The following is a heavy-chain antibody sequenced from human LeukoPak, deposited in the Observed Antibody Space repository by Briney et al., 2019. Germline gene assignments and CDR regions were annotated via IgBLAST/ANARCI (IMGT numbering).Heavy chain of an antibody. D-gene: IGHD2-15*01. CDR2: VYPGDSDT. Sequence: GEAPKISCKGSGESFISYWIGWLRQMPRKSLEGMGIVYPGDSDTRYSPSFQGQVTISADKSISTAYLQWSSLKASDTAMYYCARSNLYCSGGSCYEYYFDYWGQGTLVTVSS. V-gene: IGHV5-51*01. CDR1: GESFISYW. CDR3: ARSNLYCSGGSCYEYYFDY. J-gene: IGHJ4*02.